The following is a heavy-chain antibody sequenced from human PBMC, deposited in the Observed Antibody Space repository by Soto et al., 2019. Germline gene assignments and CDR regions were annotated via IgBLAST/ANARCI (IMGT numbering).Heavy chain of an antibody. CDR1: GGSIGSSNW. CDR2: IYHSGST. J-gene: IGHJ5*02. CDR3: ARVHSSSWATTNWFDP. V-gene: IGHV4-4*02. Sequence: QVQLQESGPGLVKPSGTLSLTCAVSGGSIGSSNWWSWVRQPPGKGLEWIGEIYHSGSTNYNPSLESRVTISVDKSKHQCSLKLSSVTAADTAVYYCARVHSSSWATTNWFDPCGQGTLVTVSS. D-gene: IGHD6-13*01.